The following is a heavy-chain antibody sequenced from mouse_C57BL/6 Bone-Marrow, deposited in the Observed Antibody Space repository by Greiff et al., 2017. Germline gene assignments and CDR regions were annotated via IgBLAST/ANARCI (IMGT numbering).Heavy chain of an antibody. Sequence: QVQLKESGPELVKPGASVKISCTASGYSFTSYYIHWVKQRPGQGLEWIGWIYPGSGNTKYNEKFKGKATLPADTSSSTAYMQLSSLTSEASAVXCCARSPFYYDYDRYYYAMDYWGQGTSVTVSS. D-gene: IGHD2-4*01. J-gene: IGHJ4*01. V-gene: IGHV1-66*01. CDR1: GYSFTSYY. CDR3: ARSPFYYDYDRYYYAMDY. CDR2: IYPGSGNT.